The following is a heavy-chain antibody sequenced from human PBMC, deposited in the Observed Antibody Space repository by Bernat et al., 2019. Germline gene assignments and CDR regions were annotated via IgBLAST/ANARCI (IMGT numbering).Heavy chain of an antibody. V-gene: IGHV3-15*01. D-gene: IGHD2-8*01. Sequence: EVQLLESGGGLVKPGGSLRLSCAASGFTFIDAWMNWVRQAPGKGLEFIGRIKSKADGGTTDYAAPVKGRFTISRDDSQNMVYLQMNDLKTDDTALYYCTTKPTPRECNGENCYDSWGQVALVTVSS. CDR1: GFTFIDAW. J-gene: IGHJ4*02. CDR3: TTKPTPRECNGENCYDS. CDR2: IKSKADGGTT.